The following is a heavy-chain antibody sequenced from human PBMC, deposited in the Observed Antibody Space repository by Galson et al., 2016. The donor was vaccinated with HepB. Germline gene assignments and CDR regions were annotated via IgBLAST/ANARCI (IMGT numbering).Heavy chain of an antibody. CDR2: ISHSGST. J-gene: IGHJ3*02. D-gene: IGHD7-27*01. CDR1: GGSFSGYY. CDR3: ARRPNWGPWRAFYI. V-gene: IGHV4-34*01. Sequence: SETLSLTCGGYGGSFSGYYWGWIRQPPRKGLEWIGEISHSGSTNYNPSLKSRVTISLDSSKNHFSLNLTSVTAADTAVYYCARRPNWGPWRAFYIWVPGTMFTISS.